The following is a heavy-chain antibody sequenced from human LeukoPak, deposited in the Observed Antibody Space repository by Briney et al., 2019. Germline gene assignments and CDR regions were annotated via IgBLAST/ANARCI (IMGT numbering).Heavy chain of an antibody. J-gene: IGHJ5*02. CDR3: ARDRKFVIIAAPPGHWFDP. D-gene: IGHD6-13*01. CDR2: INPNSGGT. V-gene: IGHV1-2*02. CDR1: GYTFTGYY. Sequence: ASVKVSCKASGYTFTGYYMHWVRQASGQGLEWMGWINPNSGGTNYAQKFQGRVTMTRDTSISTAYMELSRLRSDDTAVYYCARDRKFVIIAAPPGHWFDPWGQGTLVTVSS.